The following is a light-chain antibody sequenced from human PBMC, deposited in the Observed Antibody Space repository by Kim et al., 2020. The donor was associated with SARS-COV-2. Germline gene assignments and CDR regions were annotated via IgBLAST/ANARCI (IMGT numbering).Light chain of an antibody. CDR2: DTS. CDR3: LLYYKGYRI. CDR1: TGAVTRGHH. J-gene: IGLJ2*01. Sequence: PGGPVSPACGSSTGAVTRGHHPYSFQLKPGQAPRTLIYDTSNKHSWTPARLSGSLLGGKAALTISGALPEDEAEYYCLLYYKGYRIFGGGIQLTVL. V-gene: IGLV7-46*01.